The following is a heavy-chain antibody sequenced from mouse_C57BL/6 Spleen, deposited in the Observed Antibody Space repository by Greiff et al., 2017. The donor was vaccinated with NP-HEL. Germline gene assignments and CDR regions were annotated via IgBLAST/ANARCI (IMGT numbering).Heavy chain of an antibody. V-gene: IGHV1-53*01. CDR3: ARSPSYYYGSRGYFDV. CDR2: INPSNGGT. D-gene: IGHD1-1*01. CDR1: GYTFTSYW. Sequence: VQLQQPGTELVKPGASVKLSCKASGYTFTSYWMHWVKQRPGQGLEWIGNINPSNGGTNYNEKFKSKATLTVDKSSSTAYMQLSSLTSEDSAVYYCARSPSYYYGSRGYFDVWGTGTTVTVSS. J-gene: IGHJ1*03.